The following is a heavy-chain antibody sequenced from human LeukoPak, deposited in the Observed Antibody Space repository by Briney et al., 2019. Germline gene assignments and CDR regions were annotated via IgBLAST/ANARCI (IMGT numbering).Heavy chain of an antibody. CDR3: ARDVAATYYYYGMDV. CDR2: ISSSSSYI. J-gene: IGHJ6*02. D-gene: IGHD2-15*01. Sequence: GGSLRLSCAASGFTFSSYSMNWVRQAPEKGLEWVSSISSSSSYIYYADSVKGRFTISRDNAKNSLYLQMNSLRAEDTAVYYCARDVAATYYYYGMDVWGQGTTVTVSS. V-gene: IGHV3-21*01. CDR1: GFTFSSYS.